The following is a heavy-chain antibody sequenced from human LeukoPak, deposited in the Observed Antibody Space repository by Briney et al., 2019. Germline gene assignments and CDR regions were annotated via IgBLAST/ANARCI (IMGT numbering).Heavy chain of an antibody. D-gene: IGHD2/OR15-2a*01. CDR2: IKQDGSEK. J-gene: IGHJ4*02. V-gene: IGHV3-7*01. CDR3: ATTWRGNEY. Sequence: QSGGSLRLSCAASGFTLSSYWMSWVRQAPGKGLEWVANIKQDGSEKYYVDSVKGRFTISRDNAKNSLYLQMNSLRAEDTGVYYCATTWRGNEYWGQGTLVTVSA. CDR1: GFTLSSYW.